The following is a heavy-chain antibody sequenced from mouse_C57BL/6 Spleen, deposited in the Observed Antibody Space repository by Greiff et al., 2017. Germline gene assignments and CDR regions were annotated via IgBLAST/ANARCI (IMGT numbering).Heavy chain of an antibody. D-gene: IGHD3-2*02. CDR3: ARESAQALFAY. V-gene: IGHV1-80*01. J-gene: IGHJ3*01. Sequence: QVQLQQSGAELVKPGASVKISCKASGYAFSSYWMNWVKQRPGKGLEWIGQIYPGDGATNYNGKFKGKATLTADKSSSTAYMQLISLTAEDSAVYFCARESAQALFAYWGQGTLVTVSA. CDR1: GYAFSSYW. CDR2: IYPGDGAT.